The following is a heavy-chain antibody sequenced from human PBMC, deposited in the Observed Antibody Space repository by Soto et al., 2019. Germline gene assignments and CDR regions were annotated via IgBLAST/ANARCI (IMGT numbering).Heavy chain of an antibody. D-gene: IGHD3-10*01. CDR2: IIPIFGVT. CDR1: GGTFSSYT. V-gene: IGHV1-69*04. CDR3: ERDGERTTQRGGFGDS. J-gene: IGHJ4*02. Sequence: QVQVVQSGAEVKKPGSSVKVSCKASGGTFSSYTITWVRQAPGQGLEWLGRIIPIFGVTNYAQKFQDRLTMSADRPPTTANMERSSLTSADTAVYYCERDGERTTQRGGFGDSWAKGTLATVSS.